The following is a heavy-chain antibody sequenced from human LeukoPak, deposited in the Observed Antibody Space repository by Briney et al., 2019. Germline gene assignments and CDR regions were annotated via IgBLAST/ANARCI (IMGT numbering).Heavy chain of an antibody. CDR2: IIPIFGTA. J-gene: IGHJ1*01. V-gene: IGHV1-69*13. CDR1: GGTFCSYA. D-gene: IGHD2-2*01. Sequence: ASVKVSCKASGGTFCSYAISWVRQAPGQGLEWMGGIIPIFGTANYAQKFQGRVTITADESTSTAYMALSSLRSEDTAVYYCARGDIVVVPAAIEYFQHWGQGTLVTVSS. CDR3: ARGDIVVVPAAIEYFQH.